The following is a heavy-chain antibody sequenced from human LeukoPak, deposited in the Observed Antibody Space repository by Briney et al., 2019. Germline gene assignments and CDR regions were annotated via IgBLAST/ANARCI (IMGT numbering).Heavy chain of an antibody. CDR1: GFTFSSYG. CDR2: IRYDGSNK. D-gene: IGHD7-27*01. Sequence: PGGSLRLSCAASGFTFSSYGVHWVRQAPGKGLEWVAFIRYDGSNKYYADSVKGRFTISRDNSKNTLYLQMNSLRAEDTAVYYCAKRGEEPTGGLNFDYWGQGTLVTVSS. J-gene: IGHJ4*02. CDR3: AKRGEEPTGGLNFDY. V-gene: IGHV3-30*02.